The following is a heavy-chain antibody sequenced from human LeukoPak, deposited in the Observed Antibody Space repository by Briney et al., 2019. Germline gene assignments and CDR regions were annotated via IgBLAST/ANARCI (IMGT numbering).Heavy chain of an antibody. CDR1: GFTFSSYS. D-gene: IGHD1-26*01. Sequence: PGGSLRLSCAASGFTFSSYSMNWVRQAPGKRLEWVANINQDGSVKHYVDAVKGRFTISRDNAENSLCLQMDSLRAEDTAVYYCARTDSGNLGYFDYWGQGTLVSVSS. CDR3: ARTDSGNLGYFDY. J-gene: IGHJ4*02. V-gene: IGHV3-7*01. CDR2: INQDGSVK.